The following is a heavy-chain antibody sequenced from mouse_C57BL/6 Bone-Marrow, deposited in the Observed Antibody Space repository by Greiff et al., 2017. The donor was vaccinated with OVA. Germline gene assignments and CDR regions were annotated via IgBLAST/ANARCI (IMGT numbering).Heavy chain of an antibody. Sequence: QVQLQQPGAELVKPGASVKMSCKASGYTFTSYWITWVKQRPGQGLEWIGDIYPGSGSTNYNEKFKSKATLTVDTSSSTAYMQLSSLTSEDSAVYYCARIYGNYHYYAMDYWGQGTSVTVSS. V-gene: IGHV1-55*01. CDR1: GYTFTSYW. CDR3: ARIYGNYHYYAMDY. CDR2: IYPGSGST. D-gene: IGHD2-1*01. J-gene: IGHJ4*01.